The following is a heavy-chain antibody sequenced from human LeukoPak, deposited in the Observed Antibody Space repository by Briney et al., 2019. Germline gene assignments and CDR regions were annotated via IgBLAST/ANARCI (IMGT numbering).Heavy chain of an antibody. J-gene: IGHJ3*02. D-gene: IGHD6-19*01. V-gene: IGHV4-39*02. CDR1: GGSISSSSYY. CDR2: IYYSGST. Sequence: SETLSLTCTVSGGSISSSSYYWGWIRQPPGKGLEWIGSIYYSGSTYYNPSLKSRVTISVDTSKNQFSLKLSSVTAADTAVYYCARDETGDFKGQWLVDAFDIWGQGTMVTVSS. CDR3: ARDETGDFKGQWLVDAFDI.